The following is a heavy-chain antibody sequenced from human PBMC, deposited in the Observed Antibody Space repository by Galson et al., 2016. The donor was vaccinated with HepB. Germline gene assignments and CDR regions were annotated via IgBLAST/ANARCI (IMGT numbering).Heavy chain of an antibody. Sequence: SLRLSCAASGFTFSRYGMHWVRQAPGKGLEWVAVILYDGSKKYYADSVKGRCPISRDTSKNTLYLKMNSLRAEDTAVYYCARDSFTIFGVTPNWFDPWGQGTLVTVSS. CDR2: ILYDGSKK. D-gene: IGHD3-3*01. CDR3: ARDSFTIFGVTPNWFDP. V-gene: IGHV3-33*01. CDR1: GFTFSRYG. J-gene: IGHJ5*02.